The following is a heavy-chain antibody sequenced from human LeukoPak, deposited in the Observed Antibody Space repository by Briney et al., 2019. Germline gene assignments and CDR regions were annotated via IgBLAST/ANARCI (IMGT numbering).Heavy chain of an antibody. Sequence: ASVKVSCKASGGTFSTYAISWVRQAPGQGLECMGWINPNSGGTNYAQKFQGRVTMTRDTSISTAYMELSRLRSDDTAVYYCARVRDSSGYYFGQYFQHWGQGTLVTVSS. CDR2: INPNSGGT. V-gene: IGHV1-2*02. CDR1: GGTFSTYA. CDR3: ARVRDSSGYYFGQYFQH. J-gene: IGHJ1*01. D-gene: IGHD3-22*01.